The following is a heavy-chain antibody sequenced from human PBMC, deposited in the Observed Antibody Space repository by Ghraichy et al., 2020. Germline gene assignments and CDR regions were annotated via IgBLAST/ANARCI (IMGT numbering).Heavy chain of an antibody. CDR2: ISGSGGST. V-gene: IGHV3-23*01. CDR3: ANMWGENRITIFGG. CDR1: GFTFSSYA. Sequence: GGSLRLSCAASGFTFSSYAMSWVRQAPGKGLEWVSAISGSGGSTYYADSVKGRFTISRDNSKNTLYLQMNSLRAEDTAVYYCANMWGENRITIFGGWGQGTLVTVSS. D-gene: IGHD3-3*01. J-gene: IGHJ4*02.